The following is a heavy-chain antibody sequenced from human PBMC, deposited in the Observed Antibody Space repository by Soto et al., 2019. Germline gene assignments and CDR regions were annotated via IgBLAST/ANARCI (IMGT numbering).Heavy chain of an antibody. V-gene: IGHV3-23*01. CDR2: ISGSGGST. Sequence: WVTLRLSCAASGFTFSSYSMSWVRQAPGKGLEWVSAISGSGGSTYYADSVKGRFTISRDNSKNTLYLQMNSLRAEDTAVYYCAKGLDYDFWSPGSDYWGQGTLVTVSS. CDR3: AKGLDYDFWSPGSDY. J-gene: IGHJ4*02. D-gene: IGHD3-3*01. CDR1: GFTFSSYS.